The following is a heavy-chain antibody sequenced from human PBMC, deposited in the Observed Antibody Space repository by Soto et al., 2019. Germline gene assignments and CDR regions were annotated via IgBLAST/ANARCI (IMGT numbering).Heavy chain of an antibody. Sequence: QVQLVESGGGVVQPGRSLRLSCAASGFIFSSYAMHWVRQAPGKGLEWVAVISYDGSNKYYADSVKGRFTISRDNSKNTLYLQMTRVRGEDTALYYCATVGRLQAPDYWGRGTLVNVSS. V-gene: IGHV3-30-3*01. J-gene: IGHJ4*02. CDR1: GFIFSSYA. CDR3: ATVGRLQAPDY. CDR2: ISYDGSNK. D-gene: IGHD6-25*01.